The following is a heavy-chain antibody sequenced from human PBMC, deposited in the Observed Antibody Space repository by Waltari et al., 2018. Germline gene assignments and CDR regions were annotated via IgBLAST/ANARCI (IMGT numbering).Heavy chain of an antibody. J-gene: IGHJ4*02. D-gene: IGHD3-22*01. CDR2: NSTYNGNT. CDR3: ARMSIDSYSYFDY. CDR1: GYSFTSTR. V-gene: IGHV1-18*01. Sequence: QDQLAQSGAEVKKPGDPVKVSSKASGYSFTSTRIHWVRQAPGQGLEWMGWNSTYNGNTSYAQKLQGRLTMTTDTSTSTAYMELRSLRSDDTAIYYCARMSIDSYSYFDYWGQGTLVTVSS.